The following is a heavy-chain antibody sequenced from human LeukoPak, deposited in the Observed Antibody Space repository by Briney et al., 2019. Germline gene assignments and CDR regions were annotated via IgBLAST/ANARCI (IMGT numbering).Heavy chain of an antibody. V-gene: IGHV3-23*01. J-gene: IGHJ4*02. Sequence: GGSLRLSCAASGSTFSSYAMSWVRQAPGKGLEWVSAISGSGGSTYYADSVKGRFTISRDNSKNTLYLQMNSLRAEDTAVYYCAKGEGYDFWSGPLGYWGQGTLVTVSS. CDR1: GSTFSSYA. CDR2: ISGSGGST. D-gene: IGHD3-3*01. CDR3: AKGEGYDFWSGPLGY.